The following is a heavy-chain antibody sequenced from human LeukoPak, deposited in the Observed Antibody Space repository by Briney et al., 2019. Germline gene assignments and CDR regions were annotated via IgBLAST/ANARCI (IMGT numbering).Heavy chain of an antibody. CDR3: ARLGRDGYNDY. V-gene: IGHV5-51*01. CDR2: IYPGDSDT. CDR1: GYRFTSYW. D-gene: IGHD5-24*01. Sequence: GESLKISCKGSGYRFTSYWIGWVRQMPGKGLEWMGIIYPGDSDTRYSPSFQDQVTISADKPISTAYLQWSSLKASDTAMYYWARLGRDGYNDYWGQGTLVTVSS. J-gene: IGHJ4*02.